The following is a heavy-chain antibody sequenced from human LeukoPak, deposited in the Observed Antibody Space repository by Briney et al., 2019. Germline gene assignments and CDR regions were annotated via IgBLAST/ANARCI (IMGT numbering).Heavy chain of an antibody. J-gene: IGHJ3*01. Sequence: GGSLRLSCEASGFTFSSYSMNWVRQAPGKGLEWVSCISGRSTYIYYADSLKGRFTISRDNAKNSLYLQMNSLRAEDTALYFCAKDRGGGSQLGDAFDVWGQGTMVSVSS. CDR2: ISGRSTYI. CDR3: AKDRGGGSQLGDAFDV. CDR1: GFTFSSYS. V-gene: IGHV3-21*04. D-gene: IGHD2-15*01.